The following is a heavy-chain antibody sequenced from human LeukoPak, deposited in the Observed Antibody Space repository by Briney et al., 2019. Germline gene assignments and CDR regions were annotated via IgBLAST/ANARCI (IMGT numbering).Heavy chain of an antibody. V-gene: IGHV4-39*01. CDR2: IYYSGST. J-gene: IGHJ5*02. CDR1: GGSVSGSSFY. D-gene: IGHD3-22*01. Sequence: SETLSLTCTVSGGSVSGSSFYWGWIRQPQPTGKGLEWIGSIYYSGSTYYNPSLKSRVTISVDMSKNQFSLKLSSVTAADTAVYYCARQATMIVDLWGQGTLVTVSS. CDR3: ARQATMIVDL.